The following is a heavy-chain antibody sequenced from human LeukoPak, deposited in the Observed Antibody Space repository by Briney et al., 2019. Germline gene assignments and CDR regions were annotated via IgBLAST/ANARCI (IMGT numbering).Heavy chain of an antibody. CDR3: ARVIGQYSSSWPFDY. CDR1: GFTFSSYT. D-gene: IGHD6-13*01. V-gene: IGHV3-21*01. Sequence: GRSLRLSCAASGFTFSSYTMNWVRQAPGKGLEWVSSITGGSTYIYYADSLKGRFTISRDNAKNSLYLQMNSLRAEDTAVYYCARVIGQYSSSWPFDYWGQGTLATVAS. CDR2: ITGGSTYI. J-gene: IGHJ4*02.